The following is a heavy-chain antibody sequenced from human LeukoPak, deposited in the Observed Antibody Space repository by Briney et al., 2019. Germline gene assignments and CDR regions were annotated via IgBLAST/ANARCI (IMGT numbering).Heavy chain of an antibody. Sequence: SVKVSCKASGFTFISSAMQWVRQARGQRLEWIGWIVLGSGKTNYVQKFQERFTITRDVSTSTAYMELSSLRSEDTAVYYCAAAGGSYSGWGFDIWGQGTVVTVSS. CDR1: GFTFISSA. V-gene: IGHV1-58*02. D-gene: IGHD1-26*01. CDR2: IVLGSGKT. J-gene: IGHJ3*02. CDR3: AAAGGSYSGWGFDI.